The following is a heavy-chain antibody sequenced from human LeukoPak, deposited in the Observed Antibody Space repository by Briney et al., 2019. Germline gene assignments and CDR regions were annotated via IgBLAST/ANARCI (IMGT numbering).Heavy chain of an antibody. CDR2: IDYSGST. Sequence: KPSETLSLTCTVSGGSISNYYWHWIRQPPGKGLEWIGHIDYSGSTNYNPSLKSRVTITVDTSKKQFSLKLSSVTAADTAVYYCARRDTGAWDYFDYWGQGTLVTVSS. J-gene: IGHJ4*02. V-gene: IGHV4-59*08. CDR3: ARRDTGAWDYFDY. D-gene: IGHD1-14*01. CDR1: GGSISNYY.